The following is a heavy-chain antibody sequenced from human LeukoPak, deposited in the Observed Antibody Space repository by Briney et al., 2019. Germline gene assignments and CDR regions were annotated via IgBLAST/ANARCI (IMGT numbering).Heavy chain of an antibody. J-gene: IGHJ3*02. D-gene: IGHD2-2*01. CDR1: GYTFTGYY. CDR3: ARAFSRAIGLPGAFDI. V-gene: IGHV1-2*02. CDR2: INPNSGGT. Sequence: ASVKVSCKASGYTFTGYYMHWVRQAPGQGLEWMGWINPNSGGTIYAQKFQGRVTMTRDTSISTAYMELSRLRSDDTAVYYCARAFSRAIGLPGAFDIRGQGTMVTVSS.